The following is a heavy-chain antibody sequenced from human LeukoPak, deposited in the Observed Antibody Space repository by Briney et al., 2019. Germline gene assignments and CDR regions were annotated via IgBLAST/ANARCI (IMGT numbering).Heavy chain of an antibody. V-gene: IGHV1-69*13. CDR3: ARVNCSSTSCRQAFDI. J-gene: IGHJ3*02. D-gene: IGHD2-2*01. Sequence: SVKVSCKASGGTFSSYAISRVRQAPGQGLEWMGGIIPIFGTANYAQKFQGRVTITADESTSTAYMELSSLRSEDTAVYYCARVNCSSTSCRQAFDIWGQGTMVTVSS. CDR1: GGTFSSYA. CDR2: IIPIFGTA.